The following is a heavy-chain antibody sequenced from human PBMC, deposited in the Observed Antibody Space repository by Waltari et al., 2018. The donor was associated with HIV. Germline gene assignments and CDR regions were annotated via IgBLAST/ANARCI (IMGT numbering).Heavy chain of an antibody. D-gene: IGHD6-19*01. CDR3: ASDRLSSGWYPLY. CDR1: GYSISSGYY. Sequence: QVQLQESGPGLVKPSETLSLTCAVSGYSISSGYYWGWIRQPPGKGLAWIGSIYHSGGTYYNPSLKSRVTISVDTSKNQFSLKLSSVTAADTAVYYCASDRLSSGWYPLYWGQGTLVTVSS. V-gene: IGHV4-38-2*01. CDR2: IYHSGGT. J-gene: IGHJ4*02.